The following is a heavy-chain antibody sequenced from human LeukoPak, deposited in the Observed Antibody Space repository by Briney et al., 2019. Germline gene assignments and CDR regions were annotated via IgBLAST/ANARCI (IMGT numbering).Heavy chain of an antibody. D-gene: IGHD4-11*01. CDR3: AKDSGRSRYSNWFHR. V-gene: IGHV4-38-2*02. CDR2: IFHSGTT. CDR1: GYSISSVNY. J-gene: IGHJ5*02. Sequence: SETLSLTCGVSGYSISSVNYWAWIRQPPGKGRGWIGSIFHSGTTYYNPSLRRRLTMSVDTAKNQFSVDLRPVTAGATAVYFCAKDSGRSRYSNWFHRWGHGTLVTVSS.